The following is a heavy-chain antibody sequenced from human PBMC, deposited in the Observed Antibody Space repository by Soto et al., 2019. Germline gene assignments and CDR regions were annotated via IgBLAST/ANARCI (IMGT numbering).Heavy chain of an antibody. V-gene: IGHV6-1*01. Sequence: SQTLSLTCAISGDSVSSRSVTWNWIGQSRSRGLEWLGRTYYRSKWYNDYAESVKSRITINPDTSKNQFSLHLNSVTPEDTAVYYCVRLIGNSWLDFWGQGTLVTVSS. D-gene: IGHD1-26*01. CDR2: TYYRSKWYN. J-gene: IGHJ5*01. CDR1: GDSVSSRSVT. CDR3: VRLIGNSWLDF.